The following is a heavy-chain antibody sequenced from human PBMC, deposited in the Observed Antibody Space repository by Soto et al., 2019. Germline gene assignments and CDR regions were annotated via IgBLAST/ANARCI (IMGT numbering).Heavy chain of an antibody. Sequence: EVQLVESGGGLVKPGGSLRLSCAVSGFTISDAWMSWVRQAPGKGLEWVARIKSESDGGALDYAAPGKGRFGVSRDDSRNTLFLQMNSLRDDDTGVYYCTTDRRQLAQFDNWGQGTLVSVSS. CDR2: IKSESDGGAL. CDR3: TTDRRQLAQFDN. V-gene: IGHV3-15*01. J-gene: IGHJ4*02. CDR1: GFTISDAW. D-gene: IGHD6-6*01.